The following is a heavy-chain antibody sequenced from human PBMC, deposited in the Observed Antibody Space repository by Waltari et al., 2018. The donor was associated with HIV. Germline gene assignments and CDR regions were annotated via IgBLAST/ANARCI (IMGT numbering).Heavy chain of an antibody. D-gene: IGHD2-2*01. V-gene: IGHV3-33*01. J-gene: IGHJ6*02. CDR3: ARAHCSSTSCYYYGMDV. CDR2: IGYDGGKI. CDR1: GFTLSSYG. Sequence: QVQLVESGGGVVQPGRSLRLSCAASGFTLSSYGMHWVRQAPGTGLEWVASIGYDGGKIYDADSVGGRFTISRDTSKNTLYLQMNSLRGEDTAVYYCARAHCSSTSCYYYGMDVWGQGTTVTVSS.